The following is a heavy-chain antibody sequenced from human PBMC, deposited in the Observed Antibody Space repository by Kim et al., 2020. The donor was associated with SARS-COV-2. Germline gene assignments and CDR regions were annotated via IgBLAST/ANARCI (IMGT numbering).Heavy chain of an antibody. Sequence: ASVKVSCKASGYTFTSYGISWVRQAPGQGLEWMGWISAYNGNTNYAQKLQGRVTMTTDTSTSTAYMELRSLRSDDTAVYYCARDHSDDILTGVGYWGQGTLVTVSS. CDR2: ISAYNGNT. CDR3: ARDHSDDILTGVGY. V-gene: IGHV1-18*04. J-gene: IGHJ4*02. CDR1: GYTFTSYG. D-gene: IGHD3-9*01.